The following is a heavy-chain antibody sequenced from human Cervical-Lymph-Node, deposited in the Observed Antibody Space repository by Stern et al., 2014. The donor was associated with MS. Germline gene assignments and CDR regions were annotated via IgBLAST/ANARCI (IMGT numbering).Heavy chain of an antibody. Sequence: EVQLVESGGGLVQPGGSLRLSCAASGFTFSSYAMSWVRQAPGKGLEWVSAISGSGGSTYYADSVKGRFTISRDNSKNTLYLQMNSLRAEDTAVYYCAKVVLRYFDWRKWRYFDYWGQGTLVTVSS. J-gene: IGHJ4*02. D-gene: IGHD3-9*01. CDR3: AKVVLRYFDWRKWRYFDY. V-gene: IGHV3-23*04. CDR2: ISGSGGST. CDR1: GFTFSSYA.